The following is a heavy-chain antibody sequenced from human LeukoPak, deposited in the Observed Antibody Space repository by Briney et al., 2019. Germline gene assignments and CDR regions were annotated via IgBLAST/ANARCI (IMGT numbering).Heavy chain of an antibody. D-gene: IGHD3-3*01. CDR3: ATERITIFGVVITRLYYFDY. CDR2: IYTSGST. CDR1: GGSISSGSYY. J-gene: IGHJ4*02. Sequence: PSQTLSLTCTVSGGSISSGSYYWSWIRQPAGKGLEWIGRIYTSGSTNYNPSLKSRVTISVDMSKNQFSLKLSSVTAADTAVYYCATERITIFGVVITRLYYFDYWGQGTLVTVSS. V-gene: IGHV4-61*02.